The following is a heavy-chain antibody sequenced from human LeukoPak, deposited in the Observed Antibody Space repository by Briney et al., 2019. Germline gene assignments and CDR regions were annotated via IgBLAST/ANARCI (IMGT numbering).Heavy chain of an antibody. V-gene: IGHV4-59*01. CDR3: ARRSSSWKNWFDP. J-gene: IGHJ5*02. CDR2: IHYSGST. Sequence: PSETLSLTCTVSGGSISSFYWSWIRQPPGKGLEWIGYIHYSGSTNYNPSLKSRVTISVDTSRNQFSLKLSSVTAADTAVYYCARRSSSWKNWFDPWGQGTLVTVSS. D-gene: IGHD6-13*01. CDR1: GGSISSFY.